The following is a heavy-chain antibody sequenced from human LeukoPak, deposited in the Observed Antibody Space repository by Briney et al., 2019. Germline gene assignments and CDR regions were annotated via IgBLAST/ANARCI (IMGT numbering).Heavy chain of an antibody. D-gene: IGHD5-18*01. J-gene: IGHJ4*02. CDR3: ARGRRQLWSRIDY. Sequence: SETLSLTCAVYGGSFSGYYWSWIRQPPGKGLEWIGEINHSRSTNYNPSLKSRVTISVDTSKNQFSLKLSSVTAADTAVYYCARGRRQLWSRIDYWGQGTLVTVSS. V-gene: IGHV4-34*01. CDR2: INHSRST. CDR1: GGSFSGYY.